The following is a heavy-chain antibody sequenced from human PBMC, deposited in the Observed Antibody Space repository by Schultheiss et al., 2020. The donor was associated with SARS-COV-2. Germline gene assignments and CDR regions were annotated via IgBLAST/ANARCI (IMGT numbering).Heavy chain of an antibody. CDR1: GGSISSYY. CDR3: ARDQYCGGDCPTHFDY. CDR2: IYYSGST. V-gene: IGHV4-59*12. D-gene: IGHD2-21*02. J-gene: IGHJ4*02. Sequence: SETLSLTCTVSGGSISSYYWSWIRQPPGKGLEWIGYIYYSGSTNYNPSLKSRVTMSVDTSKIQFSLKVNSVTAADTAVYYCARDQYCGGDCPTHFDYWGQGTLVTVSS.